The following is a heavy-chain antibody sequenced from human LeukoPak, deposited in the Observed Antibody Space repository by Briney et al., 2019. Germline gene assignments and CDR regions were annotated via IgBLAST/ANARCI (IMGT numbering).Heavy chain of an antibody. CDR3: ATQRGSYRWGTDFDY. CDR2: INTNSGDT. V-gene: IGHV1-2*02. Sequence: ASVKVSCKASGYTFTSYYMHWVRQAPGQGLEWMGWINTNSGDTKYAQKFQGRVTMTRDTSISTAYMELSRLRSDDTAVYYCATQRGSYRWGTDFDYWGQGTLVTVSS. CDR1: GYTFTSYY. D-gene: IGHD3-16*01. J-gene: IGHJ4*02.